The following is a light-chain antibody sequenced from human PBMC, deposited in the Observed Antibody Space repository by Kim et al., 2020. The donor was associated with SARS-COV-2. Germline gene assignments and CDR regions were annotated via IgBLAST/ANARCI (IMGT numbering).Light chain of an antibody. V-gene: IGKV3-20*01. CDR3: QQYAASPQT. J-gene: IGKJ2*01. CDR1: QSVSTSY. CDR2: GAS. Sequence: DIVLTQFPGTLSLSPGETATLSCRASQSVSTSYLAWYKHKPGQAPRILIFGASTRAPGTPGRFRGSGSETDFTLTISRLEPEDSAVYYCQQYAASPQTFGQGTKLEI.